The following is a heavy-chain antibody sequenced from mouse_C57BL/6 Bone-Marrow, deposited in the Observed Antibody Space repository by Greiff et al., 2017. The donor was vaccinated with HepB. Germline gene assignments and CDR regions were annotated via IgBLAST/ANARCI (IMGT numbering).Heavy chain of an antibody. Sequence: EVHLVESGGGLVKPGGSLKLSCAASGFTFSDYGMHWVRQAPGEGLEWVAYISHGGGSTYYPDTVKGRFTISRDNAKNTLYLQLSRLKSEDTAMYYCARQCIYVYGSGMDYWGQGASVTVSS. J-gene: IGHJ4*01. CDR2: ISHGGGST. CDR1: GFTFSDYG. V-gene: IGHV5-12*01. CDR3: ARQCIYVYGSGMDY. D-gene: IGHD1-1*01.